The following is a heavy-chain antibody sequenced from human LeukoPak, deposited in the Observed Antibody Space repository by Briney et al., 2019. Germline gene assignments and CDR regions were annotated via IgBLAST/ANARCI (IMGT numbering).Heavy chain of an antibody. CDR1: GYTFTGYY. Sequence: GASVKVSCKASGYTFTGYYMHWVRQAPGQGLEWMGWINPNSGGTNYAQKFQGRVTMTRDTSISTAYMELSRLRSDDTAVYYCARDHGDYVQYNWFDPWGQGTLVTVSS. J-gene: IGHJ5*02. CDR3: ARDHGDYVQYNWFDP. D-gene: IGHD4-17*01. CDR2: INPNSGGT. V-gene: IGHV1-2*02.